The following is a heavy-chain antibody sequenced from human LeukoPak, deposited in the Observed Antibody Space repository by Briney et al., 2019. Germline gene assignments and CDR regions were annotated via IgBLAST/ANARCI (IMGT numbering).Heavy chain of an antibody. J-gene: IGHJ3*02. D-gene: IGHD3-22*01. Sequence: GGSLRLSCAASGFTVSNNYMSWVRQAPGKGLEWVSAISGSGGSTYYADSVKGRFTISRDNSKNTLYLQMNSLRAEDTAVYYCAKAITMIVVVSAFDIWGQGTMVTVSS. CDR1: GFTVSNNY. CDR3: AKAITMIVVVSAFDI. CDR2: ISGSGGST. V-gene: IGHV3-23*01.